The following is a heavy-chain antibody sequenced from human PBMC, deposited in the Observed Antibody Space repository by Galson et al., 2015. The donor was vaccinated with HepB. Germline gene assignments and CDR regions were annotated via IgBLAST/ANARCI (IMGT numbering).Heavy chain of an antibody. D-gene: IGHD6-13*01. J-gene: IGHJ3*02. CDR2: ISSSSSYT. V-gene: IGHV3-11*06. Sequence: SLRLSCAASGFTFSDYYMSWIRQAPGKGLEWVSYISSSSSYTNYADSVKGRFTISRDNAKNSLYLQMNSLRAEDTAVYYCASYPVPGYSCRSVAFDIWGQGTMVTVSS. CDR3: ASYPVPGYSCRSVAFDI. CDR1: GFTFSDYY.